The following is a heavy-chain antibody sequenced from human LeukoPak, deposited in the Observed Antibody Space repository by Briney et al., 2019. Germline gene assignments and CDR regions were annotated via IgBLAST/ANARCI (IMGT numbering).Heavy chain of an antibody. CDR1: GFTFSSYW. J-gene: IGHJ4*02. CDR2: ISSSGSTI. D-gene: IGHD3-22*01. Sequence: GGSLRLSCAASGFTFSSYWMTWVRQAPGKGLEWASYISSSGSTIYYADSVKGRFTISRDNAKNSLYLQMNSLRAEDTAVYYCARDNYDSSGYYFDWGQGTLVTVSS. V-gene: IGHV3-48*04. CDR3: ARDNYDSSGYYFD.